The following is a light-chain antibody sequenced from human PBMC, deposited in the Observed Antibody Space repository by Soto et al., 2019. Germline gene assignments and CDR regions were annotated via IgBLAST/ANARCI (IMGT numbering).Light chain of an antibody. V-gene: IGKV1-5*03. Sequence: DIHMTQSPSTLSASVGDRVTITCRASQSISIWLAWYQQKPGKAPNLLIYNTSSLETGVPSRFSGSGSGTEFTLTISSLKPDDFATYYCQHWHDYSWTFGQGTKVEVK. CDR2: NTS. J-gene: IGKJ1*01. CDR1: QSISIW. CDR3: QHWHDYSWT.